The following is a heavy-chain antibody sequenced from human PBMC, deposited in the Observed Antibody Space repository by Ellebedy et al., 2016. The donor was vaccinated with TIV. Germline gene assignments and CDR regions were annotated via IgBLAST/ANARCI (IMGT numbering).Heavy chain of an antibody. V-gene: IGHV3-7*01. CDR2: IKPDGSEK. CDR1: GVPFSWYW. J-gene: IGHJ4*02. CDR3: ARDANDAFDY. D-gene: IGHD1-1*01. Sequence: GGSLRLXXAASGVPFSWYWMSWVRQAPGKGLEWVANIKPDGSEKNYVDSVKGRFTISRDNAKNSLYLEMNNLRVEDTAIYYCARDANDAFDYWGQGTLVTVSS.